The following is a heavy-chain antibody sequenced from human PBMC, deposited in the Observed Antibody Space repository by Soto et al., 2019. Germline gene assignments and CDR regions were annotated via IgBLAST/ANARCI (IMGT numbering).Heavy chain of an antibody. CDR1: GGTFSSYA. J-gene: IGHJ4*02. Sequence: GASVKVSCKASGGTFSSYAISWVRQAPGQGLEWMGGIIPIFGTANYAQKFQGRVTITADKSTSTAYMELSSLRSEDTAVYYCAREDRAGTTNYWGQGTPVTVSS. V-gene: IGHV1-69*06. D-gene: IGHD1-7*01. CDR3: AREDRAGTTNY. CDR2: IIPIFGTA.